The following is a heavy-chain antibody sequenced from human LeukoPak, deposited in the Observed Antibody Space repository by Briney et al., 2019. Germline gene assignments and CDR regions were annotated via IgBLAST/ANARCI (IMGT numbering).Heavy chain of an antibody. CDR1: GFTFSSSW. J-gene: IGHJ6*02. CDR2: INSDERST. CDR3: ARRYSSSPYGIDV. V-gene: IGHV3-74*01. Sequence: GGSLRLSCAASGFTFSSSWMHWVRQPPGKGLVWVSRINSDERSTSYADSMKGRFTISRDNAKNTLYLQMNSLRAEDTAVYYCARRYSSSPYGIDVWGQGTTVTVSS. D-gene: IGHD6-6*01.